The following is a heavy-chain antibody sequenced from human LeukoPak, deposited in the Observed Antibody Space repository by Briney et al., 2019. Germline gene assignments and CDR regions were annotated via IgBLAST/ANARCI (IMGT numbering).Heavy chain of an antibody. J-gene: IGHJ4*02. V-gene: IGHV3-7*01. D-gene: IGHD5-24*01. Sequence: GGSLRLSCAASGFTFSNYWVSRVRQAPGKGLEWVANIKQDGSEKYYVDSVRGRFTISRDNAKSSLYLQMNSLRAEDTAMYYCVTVPQTTTITGYWGQGTLVTVSS. CDR1: GFTFSNYW. CDR2: IKQDGSEK. CDR3: VTVPQTTTITGY.